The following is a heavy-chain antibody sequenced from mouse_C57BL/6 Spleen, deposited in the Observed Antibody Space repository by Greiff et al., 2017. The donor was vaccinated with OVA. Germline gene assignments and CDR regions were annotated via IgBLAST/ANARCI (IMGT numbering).Heavy chain of an antibody. CDR3: ARRITTVVAKNYWYFDV. CDR1: GYTFTSYW. Sequence: VQLQQSGAELVKPGASVKLSCKASGYTFTSYWMHWVKQRPGQGLEWIGMIHPNSGSTNYNEKFKSKATLTVDKSSSTAYMELSSLTSEDSAVYYCARRITTVVAKNYWYFDVWGTGTTVTVSS. D-gene: IGHD1-1*01. V-gene: IGHV1-64*01. CDR2: IHPNSGST. J-gene: IGHJ1*03.